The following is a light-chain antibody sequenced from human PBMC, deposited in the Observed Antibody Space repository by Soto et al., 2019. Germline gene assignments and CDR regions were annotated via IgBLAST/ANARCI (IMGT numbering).Light chain of an antibody. Sequence: QSALTQPASVSGSPGQSITISCTGTSSDVGGYNYVSWYQQHPGKAPKLMIYDVSNRPSGVSNRFSGSKSGNTASLTISGLQAEDEADYYCSSHTSSSTLGGVFGTGTKVTVL. CDR2: DVS. J-gene: IGLJ1*01. CDR1: SSDVGGYNY. CDR3: SSHTSSSTLGGV. V-gene: IGLV2-14*01.